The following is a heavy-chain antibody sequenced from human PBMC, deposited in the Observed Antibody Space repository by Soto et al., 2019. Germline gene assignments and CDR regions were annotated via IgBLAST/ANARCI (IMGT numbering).Heavy chain of an antibody. V-gene: IGHV3-33*01. CDR1: GFTFSSYG. Sequence: PGGSLRLSXAASGFTFSSYGMHWVRQAPGKGLEWVAVIWYDGSNKYYADSVKGRFTISRDNSKNTLYLQMNSLRAEDTAVYYCARDQDRYGDYFDYWAREPWSPSPQ. D-gene: IGHD4-17*01. J-gene: IGHJ4*02. CDR3: ARDQDRYGDYFDY. CDR2: IWYDGSNK.